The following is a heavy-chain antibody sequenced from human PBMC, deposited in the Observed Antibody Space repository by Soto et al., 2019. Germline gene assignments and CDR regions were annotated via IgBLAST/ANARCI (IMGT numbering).Heavy chain of an antibody. CDR2: IIPIFGTA. CDR1: GGTFSSYA. J-gene: IGHJ3*02. D-gene: IGHD5-18*01. V-gene: IGHV1-69*13. CDR3: ARGNTAMATKGNAFDI. Sequence: SVKVSCKASGGTFSSYAISWVRQAPGQGLEWMGGIIPIFGTANYVQKFQVRVTITADESTSTAYMELSSLRSEDTAVYYCARGNTAMATKGNAFDIWGQGTMVTVSS.